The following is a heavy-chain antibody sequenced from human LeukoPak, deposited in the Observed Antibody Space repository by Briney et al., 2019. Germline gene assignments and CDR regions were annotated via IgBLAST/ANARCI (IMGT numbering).Heavy chain of an antibody. V-gene: IGHV1-2*02. CDR2: INPNSGGT. CDR1: GYTFTGYY. J-gene: IGHJ6*03. Sequence: PGASVKVSCKASGYTFTGYYMHWVRQAPGQGLEWMGWINPNSGGTNYAQKFQGRVTMTRDTSISTAYMELSRLRSDDTAVYYCARARKRSSARREDYYYMDVWGKGTTVTISS. CDR3: ARARKRSSARREDYYYMDV. D-gene: IGHD3-10*01.